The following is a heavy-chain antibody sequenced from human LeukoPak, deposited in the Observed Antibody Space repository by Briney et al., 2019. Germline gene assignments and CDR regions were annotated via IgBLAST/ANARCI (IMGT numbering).Heavy chain of an antibody. CDR1: GFTFSSYA. D-gene: IGHD6-25*01. J-gene: IGHJ4*02. CDR2: ISSGGSTI. V-gene: IGHV3-23*01. Sequence: GGPLRHSCAASGFTFSSYAMSWVRQAPGKGLEWVSAISSGGSTIFYGDSVKGRFAVSRDNSENTLYLQLSSLRAEDTAVYYCAKATAATTYFDYWGQGTLVTVSS. CDR3: AKATAATTYFDY.